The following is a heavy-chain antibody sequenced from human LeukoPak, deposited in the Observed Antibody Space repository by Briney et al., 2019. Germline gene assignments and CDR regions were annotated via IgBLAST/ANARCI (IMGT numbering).Heavy chain of an antibody. Sequence: SETLSLTCTVSGGSISSYYWSWIRQPPGKGLEWVGYIYYSGSTNYNPSLKSRVTISVDTSKNQFSLKLSSVTAADTAVYYCARSDSSGSHALDIWGQGTMVTVSS. V-gene: IGHV4-59*01. J-gene: IGHJ3*02. CDR3: ARSDSSGSHALDI. CDR1: GGSISSYY. D-gene: IGHD3-22*01. CDR2: IYYSGST.